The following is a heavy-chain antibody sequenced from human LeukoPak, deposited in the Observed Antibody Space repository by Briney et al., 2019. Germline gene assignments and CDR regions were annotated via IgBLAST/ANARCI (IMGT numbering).Heavy chain of an antibody. D-gene: IGHD4-11*01. V-gene: IGHV1-18*01. CDR1: GYTFTSYG. Sequence: GASVRVSCTASGYTFTSYGINWVRQAPGQGLEWMGWINAHNGNTNYAQRLQGRVTLTTDTSTSTAYMELRSLRFDDTAIYYCARSPKLQTRGGWFDPWGQGTLVTVSS. CDR3: ARSPKLQTRGGWFDP. J-gene: IGHJ5*02. CDR2: INAHNGNT.